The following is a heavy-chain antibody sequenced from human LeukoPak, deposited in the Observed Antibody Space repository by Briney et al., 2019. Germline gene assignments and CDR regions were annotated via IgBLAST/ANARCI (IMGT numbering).Heavy chain of an antibody. V-gene: IGHV3-7*03. D-gene: IGHD3/OR15-3a*01. Sequence: GGSLRLSCAASGFAFGDTWMNWVRQVPGQGLEWVANIKQDGSEKFYVASVKGRFTISRDNGKSSLYLQMNSLRAEDTALYYCATSYDMGWLIGYWGQGTLVTVSS. J-gene: IGHJ4*02. CDR3: ATSYDMGWLIGY. CDR1: GFAFGDTW. CDR2: IKQDGSEK.